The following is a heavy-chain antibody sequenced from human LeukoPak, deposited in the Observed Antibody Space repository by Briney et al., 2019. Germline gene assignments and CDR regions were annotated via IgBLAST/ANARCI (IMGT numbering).Heavy chain of an antibody. CDR3: ARVTMVRGVISFDY. J-gene: IGHJ4*02. Sequence: GGSLRLSCAGSGVTFSRYNMNWFRQAPGKGLEWVSVIYSGGSTYYADSVKGRFTISRDNSKNTLYLQMNSLRAEDTAVYYCARVTMVRGVISFDYWGQGTLVTVSS. V-gene: IGHV3-66*01. CDR1: GVTFSRYN. D-gene: IGHD3-10*01. CDR2: IYSGGST.